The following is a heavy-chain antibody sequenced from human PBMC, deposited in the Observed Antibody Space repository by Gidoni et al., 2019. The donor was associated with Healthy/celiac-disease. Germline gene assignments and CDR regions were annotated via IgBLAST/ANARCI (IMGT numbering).Heavy chain of an antibody. D-gene: IGHD6-19*01. V-gene: IGHV3-23*01. CDR3: AKGTVASYYYYYMDV. CDR2: ISGSGGST. Sequence: EVQLLESGGGLVQPGGSLGLSCAASGFTFSSYAMSWVRQAPGKGLEWVSAISGSGGSTYYADAVKGRFTISRDNSKNTLYLQMNSRRAEDTAVYYCAKGTVASYYYYYMDVWGKGTTVTVSS. CDR1: GFTFSSYA. J-gene: IGHJ6*03.